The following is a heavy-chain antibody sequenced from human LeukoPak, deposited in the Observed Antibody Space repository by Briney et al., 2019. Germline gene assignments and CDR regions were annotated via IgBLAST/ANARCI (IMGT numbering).Heavy chain of an antibody. J-gene: IGHJ4*02. V-gene: IGHV3-20*04. CDR1: GYTFDVYG. D-gene: IGHD4-17*01. CDR2: MNWNGGST. Sequence: GGSLRLSCAASGYTFDVYGMRWVRQAPGKGLEWVSGMNWNGGSTGYADSVKGRFTISRDNAKNSLYLQMNSLRAEDTALYYCARDHADYGDYIYFDYWGQGTLVTVSS. CDR3: ARDHADYGDYIYFDY.